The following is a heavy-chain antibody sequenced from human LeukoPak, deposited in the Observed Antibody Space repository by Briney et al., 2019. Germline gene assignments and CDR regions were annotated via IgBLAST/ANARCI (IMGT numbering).Heavy chain of an antibody. CDR2: IDWDDDK. J-gene: IGHJ4*02. CDR1: GFSLSTSVMS. V-gene: IGHV2-70*11. CDR3: ARDSYGSGSHFDY. Sequence: SGPALVKPRQTLTLTCTFSGFSLSTSVMSVSWIRQPPGKALEWLARIDWDDDKYYSPSLKTRLTISKDTSKNQVVLTMTNMDPMDTATYYCARDSYGSGSHFDYWGQGTLVTVSS. D-gene: IGHD3-10*01.